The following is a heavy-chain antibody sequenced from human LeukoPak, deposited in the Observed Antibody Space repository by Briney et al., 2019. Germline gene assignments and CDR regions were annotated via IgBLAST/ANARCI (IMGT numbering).Heavy chain of an antibody. CDR3: IYRPSGWHDY. CDR1: GGTFSSYA. D-gene: IGHD6-19*01. Sequence: SVKVSCKASGGTFSSYAISWVRQAPGQGLEWMGRIIPIFGTANYAQKFQGRVTITTDESTSTAYMELSSLRSEDTAVYYCIYRPSGWHDYWGQGTLVTVSS. CDR2: IIPIFGTA. V-gene: IGHV1-69*05. J-gene: IGHJ4*02.